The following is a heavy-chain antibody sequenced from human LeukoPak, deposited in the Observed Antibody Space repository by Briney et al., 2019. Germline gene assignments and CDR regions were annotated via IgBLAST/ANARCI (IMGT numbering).Heavy chain of an antibody. Sequence: PSETLSLTCTVSGGSISSYYWSWIRQPPGKGLEWIGYIYYSGRTNYNPSLKSRVTISVDTSKNQFSLKLDSVTAADTAVYYCARGGYGDYVNWGQGTLVTVSS. V-gene: IGHV4-59*01. CDR3: ARGGYGDYVN. CDR1: GGSISSYY. CDR2: IYYSGRT. D-gene: IGHD4-17*01. J-gene: IGHJ4*02.